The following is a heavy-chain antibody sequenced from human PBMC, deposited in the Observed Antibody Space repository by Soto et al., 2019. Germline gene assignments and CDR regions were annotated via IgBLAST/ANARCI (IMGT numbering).Heavy chain of an antibody. CDR1: GFTFSSYG. CDR3: AKGSSPYYYYYYGMDV. V-gene: IGHV3-30*18. D-gene: IGHD2-15*01. CDR2: ISYDGSNK. Sequence: GSLRLSCAASGFTFSSYGMHWVRQAPGKGLEWVAVISYDGSNKYYADSVKGRFTISRDNSKNTLYLQMNSLRAEDTAVYYCAKGSSPYYYYYYGMDVWGQGTTVTVSS. J-gene: IGHJ6*02.